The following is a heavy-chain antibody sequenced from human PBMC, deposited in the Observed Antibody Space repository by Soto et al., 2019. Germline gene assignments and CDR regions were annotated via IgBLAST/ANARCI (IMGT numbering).Heavy chain of an antibody. V-gene: IGHV1-69*01. Sequence: QVQLVQSGAEVKKPGSSVNVSCKVSGGPFSDYAVSWVRQAPGQGLEWMGGIIPMFGTANYAQKFQGRVTITADESTTTAYMELSSLRSEDTAVYYCARDLDYYGSGNYYNRIDYWGQGTLVTVSS. CDR2: IIPMFGTA. J-gene: IGHJ4*02. D-gene: IGHD3-10*01. CDR1: GGPFSDYA. CDR3: ARDLDYYGSGNYYNRIDY.